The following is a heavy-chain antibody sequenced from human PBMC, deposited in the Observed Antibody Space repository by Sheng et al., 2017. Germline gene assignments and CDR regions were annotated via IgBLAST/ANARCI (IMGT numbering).Heavy chain of an antibody. V-gene: IGHV4-39*07. CDR3: VRETGGTCDY. CDR1: GLHQWKYLL. CDR2: VYYTGST. J-gene: IGHJ4*02. Sequence: QLQLQESGPRLVKPSETLVPHLHCLWGLHQWKYLLLGLGPPAPREGLEWIGSVYYTGSTYYGPSLRGRLSISVDTSKNQXSLKLSSVTAADTAVYYCVRETGGTCDYWGQGNLVTVSS. D-gene: IGHD1-7*01.